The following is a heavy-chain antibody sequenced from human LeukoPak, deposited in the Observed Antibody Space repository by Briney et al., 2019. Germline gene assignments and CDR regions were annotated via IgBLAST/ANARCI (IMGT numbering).Heavy chain of an antibody. V-gene: IGHV3-23*01. CDR3: AKDKDYYDSSGYLPTVLDY. D-gene: IGHD3-22*01. Sequence: PGGTLRLSCVASGFSFHIHGMNWVRQAPGKGLEWVSGVGPTGVNTYYAGSVKGRFTISRDNSKNTLYLQMNSLRAEDTAVYYCAKDKDYYDSSGYLPTVLDYWGQGTLVTVSS. CDR2: VGPTGVNT. J-gene: IGHJ4*02. CDR1: GFSFHIHG.